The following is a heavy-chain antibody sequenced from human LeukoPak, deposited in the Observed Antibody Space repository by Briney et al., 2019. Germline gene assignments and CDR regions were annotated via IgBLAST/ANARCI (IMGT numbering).Heavy chain of an antibody. D-gene: IGHD4-23*01. CDR3: AKDDRSGGNAGRSEY. V-gene: IGHV3-23*01. Sequence: GGSLRLSCAVSGFTFSSYGLSWVRQAPGKGLEWVSSISGSGGDTYYADSVKGRLTISRDNSKNTLFLQMKSLRAEDTAVYYCAKDDRSGGNAGRSEYWGQGTLVTVSS. CDR1: GFTFSSYG. J-gene: IGHJ4*02. CDR2: ISGSGGDT.